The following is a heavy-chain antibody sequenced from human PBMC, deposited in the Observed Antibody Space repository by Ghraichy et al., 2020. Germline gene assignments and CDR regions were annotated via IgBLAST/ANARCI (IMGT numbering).Heavy chain of an antibody. Sequence: GGSLRLSCVASGFTFSNYAMSWVRQAPGKGLEWVSGISSSGGRPYYADSVKGRFTISRDNSKNTLYLQMNSLRVEDTAIYYCAKVAPAVAGPTPFDYWGQGSLVTVSS. V-gene: IGHV3-23*01. J-gene: IGHJ4*02. D-gene: IGHD6-19*01. CDR3: AKVAPAVAGPTPFDY. CDR1: GFTFSNYA. CDR2: ISSSGGRP.